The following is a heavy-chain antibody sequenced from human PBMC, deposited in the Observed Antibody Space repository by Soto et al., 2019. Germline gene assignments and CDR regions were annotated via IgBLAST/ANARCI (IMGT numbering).Heavy chain of an antibody. CDR1: GASITSSGYY. J-gene: IGHJ4*02. CDR2: IYYRGTT. CDR3: ARATESHYFDY. V-gene: IGHV4-31*01. Sequence: QVQLQESGPGLVKPSQTLSRTCTLSGASITSSGYYWSWIRLDPGEGLEWIGYIYYRGTTYYNPSLKSPVTISTDTSKKEFSLTLTSVTAADTAVYYCARATESHYFDYWGRGILVTVTS.